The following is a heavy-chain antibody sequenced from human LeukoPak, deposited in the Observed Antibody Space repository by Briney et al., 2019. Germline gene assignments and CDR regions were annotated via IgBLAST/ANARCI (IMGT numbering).Heavy chain of an antibody. V-gene: IGHV1-69*06. CDR2: IIPIFGTA. Sequence: SVKVSCKASGGTFSSYAISWVRQAPGQGLEWMGGIIPIFGTANYAQKFQGRVTITADKSTSTAYMELSSLRSEDTAVYYCARSYCSGGSCYSGRGWYWFDPWGQGTLVTVSS. D-gene: IGHD2-15*01. CDR3: ARSYCSGGSCYSGRGWYWFDP. J-gene: IGHJ5*02. CDR1: GGTFSSYA.